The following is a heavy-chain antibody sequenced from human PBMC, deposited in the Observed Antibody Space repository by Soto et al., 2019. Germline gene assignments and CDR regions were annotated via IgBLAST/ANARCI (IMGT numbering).Heavy chain of an antibody. D-gene: IGHD6-13*01. J-gene: IGHJ5*02. CDR1: PSNFNDFW. CDR2: IYPKDSDL. CDR3: ARIESIARNWFDP. V-gene: IGHV5-51*01. Sequence: PGESLKISCKGSPSNFNDFWIAWVRQVPGKGLEWMGIIYPKDSDLRYSPSFQGQVTISADLSISTVYLQWSSLKASDTAMYFCARIESIARNWFDPWGQGTLVTVSS.